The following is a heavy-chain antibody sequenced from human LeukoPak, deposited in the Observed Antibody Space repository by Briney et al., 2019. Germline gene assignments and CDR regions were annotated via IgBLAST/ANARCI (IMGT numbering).Heavy chain of an antibody. V-gene: IGHV1-2*02. Sequence: ASVKVSCKASGYTFTGYYMHWVRQAPGQGLERMGWINPHTGGTNYAQKFQGRVTMTRDTSISTAYMELSRLTSDDTAVYYCGRVVGGNYYGSETDDYWGQGTLVTVSS. CDR3: GRVVGGNYYGSETDDY. J-gene: IGHJ4*02. D-gene: IGHD3-10*01. CDR1: GYTFTGYY. CDR2: INPHTGGT.